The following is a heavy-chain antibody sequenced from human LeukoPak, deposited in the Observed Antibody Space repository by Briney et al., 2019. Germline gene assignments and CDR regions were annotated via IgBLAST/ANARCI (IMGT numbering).Heavy chain of an antibody. J-gene: IGHJ5*02. Sequence: SETLSLTCTVSGSSISSYYWSWIRQPPGKGLEWIGYIYYSGSTNYNPSLKSRVTISVDTSKNQFSLKLSSVTAADTAVYYCARTPIAVAGTNWFDPWGQGTLVTVSS. CDR1: GSSISSYY. D-gene: IGHD6-19*01. CDR2: IYYSGST. V-gene: IGHV4-59*01. CDR3: ARTPIAVAGTNWFDP.